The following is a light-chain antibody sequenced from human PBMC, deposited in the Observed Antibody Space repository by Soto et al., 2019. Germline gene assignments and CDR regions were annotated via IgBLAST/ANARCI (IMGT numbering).Light chain of an antibody. Sequence: DIQMTQSPSTLSASVGDTVTVTCRASQSVSGWLAWYQQKPGKAPKLLIYDASSLQSGVPSRFSGSGSGTEFSLTISSLQPDDFATYYCQHSWTFGQGTKVDIK. CDR2: DAS. V-gene: IGKV1-5*01. CDR3: QHSWT. CDR1: QSVSGW. J-gene: IGKJ1*01.